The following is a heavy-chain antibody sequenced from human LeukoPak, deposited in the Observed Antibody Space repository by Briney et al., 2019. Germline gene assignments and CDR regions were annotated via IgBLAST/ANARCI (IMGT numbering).Heavy chain of an antibody. J-gene: IGHJ4*02. D-gene: IGHD6-19*01. Sequence: PGGSLRLSCAASGFTFSPYTMHWFRQPPGKGLGWLSYINTGSTTIYYADSVKGRFTISRDNAKNSLYLQMNSLRAEDTAVYYCARAHTGYSSGWYGVGYWGQGTLVTVSS. CDR3: ARAHTGYSSGWYGVGY. CDR1: GFTFSPYT. CDR2: INTGSTTI. V-gene: IGHV3-48*01.